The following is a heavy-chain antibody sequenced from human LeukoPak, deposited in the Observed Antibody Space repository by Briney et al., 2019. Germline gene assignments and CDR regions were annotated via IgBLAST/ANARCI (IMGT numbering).Heavy chain of an antibody. CDR1: GYTFTSYD. CDR2: MNPNSGNT. CDR3: ARGGGPGLRLGPYYYYYGMDV. J-gene: IGHJ6*02. D-gene: IGHD5-12*01. Sequence: ASVKVSCKASGYTFTSYDTNWVRQATGQGLEWMGWMNPNSGNTGYAQKFQGRVTMTRNTSISTAYMELSSLRSEDTAVYYCARGGGPGLRLGPYYYYYGMDVWGQGTTVTVSS. V-gene: IGHV1-8*01.